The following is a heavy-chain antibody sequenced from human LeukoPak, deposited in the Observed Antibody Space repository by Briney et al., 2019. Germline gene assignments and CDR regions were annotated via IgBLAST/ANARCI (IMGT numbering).Heavy chain of an antibody. D-gene: IGHD3-10*01. CDR3: AREGLNMVRGIIPKEAWGWFDP. J-gene: IGHJ5*02. V-gene: IGHV4-59*12. CDR1: GGSISSYY. Sequence: SETLSLTCTVSGGSISSYYWSWIRQPPGKGLEWIGYIYYSGSTNYNPSLKSRVTISVDTSKNQFSLKLSSVTAADTAVYYCAREGLNMVRGIIPKEAWGWFDPWGQGTLVTVSS. CDR2: IYYSGST.